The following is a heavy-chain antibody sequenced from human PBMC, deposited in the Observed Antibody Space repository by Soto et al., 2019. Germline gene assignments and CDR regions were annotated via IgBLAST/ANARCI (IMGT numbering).Heavy chain of an antibody. CDR2: ISGSGGGI. V-gene: IGHV3-23*01. J-gene: IGHJ3*02. D-gene: IGHD4-17*01. Sequence: EVQLLESGGGLVQPGGSLRLSCAASGFTFSSYAMSWVRQAPGKGLEWVSVISGSGGGIYYADSVKGRFTISRDNSKSTLYLQMNSLRAEDTAVYYCGQEIHGANGRDAFDIWGQGTMVTVSS. CDR3: GQEIHGANGRDAFDI. CDR1: GFTFSSYA.